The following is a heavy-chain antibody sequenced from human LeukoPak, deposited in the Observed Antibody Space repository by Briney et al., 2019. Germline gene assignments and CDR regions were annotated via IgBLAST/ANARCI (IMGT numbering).Heavy chain of an antibody. CDR2: ISSSSSYI. J-gene: IGHJ6*03. Sequence: GGSLRLSCAASGFTFSSYSMNWVRQAPGKGLEWVSSISSSSSYIYYADSVKGRFTISRDNAKNSLYLQMNSLRAEDTAVYYCARQVSKTYYYMDVWGKGTTVTVSS. CDR3: ARQVSKTYYYMDV. V-gene: IGHV3-21*01. CDR1: GFTFSSYS.